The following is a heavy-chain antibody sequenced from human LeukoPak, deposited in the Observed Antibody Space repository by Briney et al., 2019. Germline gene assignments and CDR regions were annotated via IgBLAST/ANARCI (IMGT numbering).Heavy chain of an antibody. CDR2: IYPGDSDT. CDR3: ARTRYCSGGSCYAEY. J-gene: IGHJ4*02. CDR1: GYSFTTYW. V-gene: IGHV5-51*01. D-gene: IGHD2-15*01. Sequence: GESLKISCKGSGYSFTTYWIGWVRQMPGKGLEWMGIIYPGDSDTRYSPSFQGQVTISADKSISTAYLQWSSLKASDTAMYYCARTRYCSGGSCYAEYWGQGTLVTVSS.